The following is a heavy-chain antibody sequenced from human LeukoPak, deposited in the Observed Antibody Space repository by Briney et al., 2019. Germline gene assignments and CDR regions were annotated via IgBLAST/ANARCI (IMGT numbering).Heavy chain of an antibody. CDR3: ARDLGYYDILTGYYNNHDAFDI. CDR2: IYYSGST. CDR1: GGSISSYY. Sequence: SETLSLTCTVSGGSISSYYWSWIRQPPGKGLEWIGYIYYSGSTYYNPSLKSRVTISVDTSKNQFSLKLSSVTAADTAVYYCARDLGYYDILTGYYNNHDAFDIWGQGTMVTVSS. V-gene: IGHV4-59*12. J-gene: IGHJ3*02. D-gene: IGHD3-9*01.